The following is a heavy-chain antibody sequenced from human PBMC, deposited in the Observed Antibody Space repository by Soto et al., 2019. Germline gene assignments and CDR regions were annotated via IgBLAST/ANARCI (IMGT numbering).Heavy chain of an antibody. Sequence: DVQLLESGGGLVQPEGSLRLSCAASGFTFSSYAMGWVRQGPGKGLEWVAVVSIGGSTHYADSVRGRFTISRDNSKSTLSLQVNSLTAEDTAVYFCPKRCGAGWHFDYWGQGALVTVSS. V-gene: IGHV3-23*01. CDR3: PKRCGAGWHFDY. D-gene: IGHD2-21*01. CDR2: VSIGGST. J-gene: IGHJ4*02. CDR1: GFTFSSYA.